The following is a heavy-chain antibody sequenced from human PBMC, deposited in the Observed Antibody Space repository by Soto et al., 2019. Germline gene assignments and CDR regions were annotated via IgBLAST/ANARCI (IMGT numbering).Heavy chain of an antibody. CDR3: ARLGYYDILTGYYP. D-gene: IGHD3-9*01. V-gene: IGHV4-39*01. CDR1: GGSISSSSYY. CDR2: IYYSGST. J-gene: IGHJ5*02. Sequence: QLQLQESGPGLVKPSETLSLTCTVSGGSISSSSYYWGWIRQPPGKGLEWIGSIYYSGSTYYNPSLKSRVTITVDTSKNQFSLKLSSVSAADKAVYYCARLGYYDILTGYYPWGQGTLVTVSS.